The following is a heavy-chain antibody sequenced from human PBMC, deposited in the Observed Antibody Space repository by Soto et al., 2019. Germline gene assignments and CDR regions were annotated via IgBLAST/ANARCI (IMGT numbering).Heavy chain of an antibody. CDR2: IGDSGAST. J-gene: IGHJ6*04. CDR3: AKGVELDV. V-gene: IGHV3-23*01. CDR1: GFSFSSFA. Sequence: EVLLLESGGGLVQPGGSLRLSCEASGFSFSSFAMNWVRQAPGKGLEWVSAIGDSGASTYYADSVKGRFTISRDNSRNTLYLQLYSLRAEDTAVYYCAKGVELDVWGNGTTVTFSS.